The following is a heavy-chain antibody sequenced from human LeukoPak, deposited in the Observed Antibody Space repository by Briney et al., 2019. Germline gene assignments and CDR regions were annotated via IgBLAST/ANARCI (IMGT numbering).Heavy chain of an antibody. CDR2: ISSSGDTI. D-gene: IGHD5-24*01. V-gene: IGHV3-48*03. J-gene: IGHJ3*01. Sequence: GGSLRLSCAASGFTLSSYEMNWVRQAPGKGLEWVSYISSSGDTIYYADSVKGRFTISRDNAKKSLYLQMNSLRADDTAVYYCAMKAVPRPRLHDAFDFWGQGTVVSVSS. CDR1: GFTLSSYE. CDR3: AMKAVPRPRLHDAFDF.